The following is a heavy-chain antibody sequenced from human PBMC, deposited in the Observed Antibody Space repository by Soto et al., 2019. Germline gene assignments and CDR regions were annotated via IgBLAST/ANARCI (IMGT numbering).Heavy chain of an antibody. CDR3: ARDRLGATGDY. CDR1: GYTFTSYG. J-gene: IGHJ4*02. CDR2: ISAYNADT. V-gene: IGHV1-18*01. Sequence: ASVKVSCKASGYTFTSYGISWVRQAPGQGLEWMGWISAYNADTNYAQKLQGRVTMTTDTSTSTSYMELRSLRSDDTAVYFCARDRLGATGDYWGQGTLVTVSS. D-gene: IGHD1-26*01.